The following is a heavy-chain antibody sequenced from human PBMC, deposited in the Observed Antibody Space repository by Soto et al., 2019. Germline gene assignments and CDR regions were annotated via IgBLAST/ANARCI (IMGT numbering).Heavy chain of an antibody. Sequence: QVQLQQSGPGLVRPSQTLSLTCAISGDSVSSNSAAWNWIRQSPSRGLEWLGRTYYRSRWYDDYSVPVKSQITVNPDTSKNQFSLHLNSVTPEDTAVYYCAGTTSLQWYYMDVWDKGTTVTVSS. J-gene: IGHJ6*03. V-gene: IGHV6-1*01. CDR3: AGTTSLQWYYMDV. CDR1: GDSVSSNSAA. D-gene: IGHD1-7*01. CDR2: TYYRSRWYD.